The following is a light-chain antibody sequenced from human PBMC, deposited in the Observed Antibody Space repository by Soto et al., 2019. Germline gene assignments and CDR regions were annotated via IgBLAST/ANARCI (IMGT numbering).Light chain of an antibody. CDR3: QQYANSPRT. CDR1: QSVRSNY. J-gene: IGKJ1*01. Sequence: EIVLTQSPGTLSLSPGERVTLSCRASQSVRSNYLAWYQQKPGQAPRLLMYGASERATGIPDRFSGSGSGTDFTLTISRLESEDFAVYYCQQYANSPRTFGQGTKVEIK. V-gene: IGKV3-20*01. CDR2: GAS.